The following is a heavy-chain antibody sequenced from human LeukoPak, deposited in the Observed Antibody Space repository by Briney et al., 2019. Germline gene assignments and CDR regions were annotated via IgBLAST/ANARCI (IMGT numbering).Heavy chain of an antibody. CDR1: GGSVSSGGYY. J-gene: IGHJ4*02. Sequence: ASETLSLTCTVSGGSVSSGGYYWSWIRQHPGKGLEWIGYIYYSGSTHYNPSLKSRVTISVDTSKNQFSLKLSSVTAADTAVYYCASSWYTSTAFDYWGQGTLVTVSS. V-gene: IGHV4-31*03. CDR2: IYYSGST. CDR3: ASSWYTSTAFDY. D-gene: IGHD6-13*01.